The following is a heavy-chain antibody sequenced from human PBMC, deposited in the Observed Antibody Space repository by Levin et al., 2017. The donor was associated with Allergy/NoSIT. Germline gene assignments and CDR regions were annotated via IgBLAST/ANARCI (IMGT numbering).Heavy chain of an antibody. Sequence: GESLKISCAASGFTFSSYWMSWVRQAPGKGLEWVANIKQDGSEKYYVDSVKGRFTISRDNAKNSLYLQMNSLRAEDTAVYYCARGAPYDIVVVPAAPRFDYWGQGTLVTVSS. J-gene: IGHJ4*02. V-gene: IGHV3-7*04. CDR2: IKQDGSEK. D-gene: IGHD2-2*01. CDR3: ARGAPYDIVVVPAAPRFDY. CDR1: GFTFSSYW.